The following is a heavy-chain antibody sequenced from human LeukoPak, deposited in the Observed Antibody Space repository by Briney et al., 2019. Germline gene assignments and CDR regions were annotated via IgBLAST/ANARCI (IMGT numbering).Heavy chain of an antibody. CDR2: IYYSGST. CDR3: ARDNYGSGSYYY. V-gene: IGHV4-31*03. Sequence: SETLSLTCTVSGGSISSGGYYWSWIRQHPGKGLEWIGYIYYSGSTYYNPSLKSRVTISVDTSKNQFSLKLSSVTAADTAVYCCARDNYGSGSYYYWGQGTLVTVSS. D-gene: IGHD3-10*01. J-gene: IGHJ4*02. CDR1: GGSISSGGYY.